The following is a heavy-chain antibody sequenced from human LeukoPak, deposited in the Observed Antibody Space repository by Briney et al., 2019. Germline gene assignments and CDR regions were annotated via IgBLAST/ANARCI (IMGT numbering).Heavy chain of an antibody. V-gene: IGHV3-30*02. J-gene: IGHJ4*02. CDR3: AKESYYDSSGYYDY. CDR1: GLTLSSYG. D-gene: IGHD3-22*01. Sequence: GGSLSLSCVASGLTLSSYGMHWVRQAPGKGLEWVAFIRYDGSNKYYADSVKGRFTISRDNSKNTLYLQMNRLSAEDTAVYYCAKESYYDSSGYYDYWGQGTLVTVPS. CDR2: IRYDGSNK.